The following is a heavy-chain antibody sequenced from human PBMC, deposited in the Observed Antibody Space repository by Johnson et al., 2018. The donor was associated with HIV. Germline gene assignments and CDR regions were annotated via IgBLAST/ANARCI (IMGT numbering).Heavy chain of an antibody. V-gene: IGHV3-66*01. D-gene: IGHD2-2*01. CDR3: ARGIQPDAFDI. Sequence: LVESGGGVVRPGRSLRLSCAASGFTFSDSYMAWIRQAPGKGLEWVAVIYSGGRKYYADSVKGRFTISRDTSKNTLYVQMNSLGAEDTAVYYCARGIQPDAFDIWGQGTMVTVSS. J-gene: IGHJ3*02. CDR1: GFTFSDSY. CDR2: IYSGGRK.